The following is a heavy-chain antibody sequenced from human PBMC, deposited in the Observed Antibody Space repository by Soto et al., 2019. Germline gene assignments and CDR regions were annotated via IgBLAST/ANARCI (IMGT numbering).Heavy chain of an antibody. CDR3: ASQSMVRDPLSAYGMDV. Sequence: ASVKVSCKASGYTFTSYGLSWVRQAPGQGLEWMGWINGYTGNTNYAQKFQGRVTMTTDTSTNTAYLDLWTLISDDTAVYYCASQSMVRDPLSAYGMDVWGQGTTVTVSS. D-gene: IGHD3-10*01. V-gene: IGHV1-18*01. CDR1: GYTFTSYG. J-gene: IGHJ6*02. CDR2: INGYTGNT.